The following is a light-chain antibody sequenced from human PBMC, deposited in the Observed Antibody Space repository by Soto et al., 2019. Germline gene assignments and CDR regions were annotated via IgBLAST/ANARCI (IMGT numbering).Light chain of an antibody. J-gene: IGKJ1*01. CDR3: QQYRSSVT. CDR1: QSVDTIF. V-gene: IGKV3-20*01. Sequence: EIVLTQSPGSLSLSPGQRATLSCRASQSVDTIFFAWYQKKPGQAPRLLIYGASKRATGIPDRFSGSGSGTDFTLIISRLEPEDFAVYYCQQYRSSVTFGQGTKVEIK. CDR2: GAS.